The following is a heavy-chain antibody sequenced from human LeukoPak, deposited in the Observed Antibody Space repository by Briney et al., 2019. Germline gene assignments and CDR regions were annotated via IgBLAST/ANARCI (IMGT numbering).Heavy chain of an antibody. D-gene: IGHD2/OR15-2a*01. J-gene: IGHJ4*02. CDR1: GFTFRSYA. CDR2: TSDTGGTT. V-gene: IGHV3-23*01. Sequence: GGSLRLSCAASGFTFRSYALSWVRQAPGKGLEWVSGTSDTGGTTYYADSVKGRFTISRDNSKNTLYLQINSLRPEDTAVFYCAKSSDGSTSFDYWGQGALVTVSS. CDR3: AKSSDGSTSFDY.